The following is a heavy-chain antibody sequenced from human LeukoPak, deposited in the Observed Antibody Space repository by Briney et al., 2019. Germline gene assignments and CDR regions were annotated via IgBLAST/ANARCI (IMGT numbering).Heavy chain of an antibody. D-gene: IGHD2-15*01. V-gene: IGHV4-61*01. CDR1: GCSVSSGSYY. Sequence: SETLSLTCTVSGCSVSSGSYYWSCIRQPPGKGLEWNGNIYYSGSTNYNPSLKSRVTISVDTSKNQFSLKLSSVTAADTAVYYCAGRGKEVVGGNDYWGQGTLVTVSS. J-gene: IGHJ4*02. CDR3: AGRGKEVVGGNDY. CDR2: IYYSGST.